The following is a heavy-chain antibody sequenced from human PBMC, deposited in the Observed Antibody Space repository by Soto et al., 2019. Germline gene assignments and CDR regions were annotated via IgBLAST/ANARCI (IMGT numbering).Heavy chain of an antibody. Sequence: DVQLLESGGGLVQPGGSLRLSCAASGFSFSSYAMVWVRQAPGKGLEWVAVISDRGGSSYFAGSVKGRFTLSRDNSKNVLSLEMNSLRAEDTAIYFCAKGSIEYSASVDNWGQGALVVVSS. J-gene: IGHJ4*02. V-gene: IGHV3-23*01. CDR3: AKGSIEYSASVDN. D-gene: IGHD5-12*01. CDR2: ISDRGGSS. CDR1: GFSFSSYA.